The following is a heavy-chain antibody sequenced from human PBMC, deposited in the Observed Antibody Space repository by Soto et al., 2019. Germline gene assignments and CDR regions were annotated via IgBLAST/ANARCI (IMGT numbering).Heavy chain of an antibody. D-gene: IGHD4-17*01. CDR2: ISSSGSYT. CDR1: GFTFSDYY. CDR3: ARGDGDYVYYYYGMDV. Sequence: QVQLVESGGGLVKPGGSLRLSCAASGFTFSDYYMNWIRQAPGKGLEWVSSISSSGSYTNHADSVRGRFTISRDNSKNTLYLQMNSLRVEDTAVYYCARGDGDYVYYYYGMDVWGQGTTVTVSS. J-gene: IGHJ6*02. V-gene: IGHV3-11*06.